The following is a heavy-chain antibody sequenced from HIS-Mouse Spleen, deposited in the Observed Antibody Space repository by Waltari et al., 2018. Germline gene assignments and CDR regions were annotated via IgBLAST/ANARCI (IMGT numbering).Heavy chain of an antibody. CDR2: IYYSGST. J-gene: IGHJ2*01. V-gene: IGHV4-39*07. CDR1: GGSISSSSYY. Sequence: QLQLQESVPGLVKPSETLSLTCTVSGGSISSSSYYWGWIRQPPGKGLDWIGSIYYSGSTYYNPSLKSRVTISVDTSKNQFSLKLSSVTAADTAVYYCAREIPYSSSWYDWYFDLWGRGTLVTVSS. D-gene: IGHD6-13*01. CDR3: AREIPYSSSWYDWYFDL.